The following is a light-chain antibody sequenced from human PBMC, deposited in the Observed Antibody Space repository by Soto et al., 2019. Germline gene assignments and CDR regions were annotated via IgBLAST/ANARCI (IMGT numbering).Light chain of an antibody. V-gene: IGKV3-20*01. J-gene: IGKJ3*01. CDR3: QQYGRSRCT. CDR1: QSVNSNY. CDR2: DTS. Sequence: EIVLMQSPATLSLSPGEGATLSCRASQSVNSNYSAWYQQKPGEAPTVLIFDTSMRSTGVPDRFSGSGSGTDFTLTISRLQPDDFAVYYCQQYGRSRCTFGPGTKVNIK.